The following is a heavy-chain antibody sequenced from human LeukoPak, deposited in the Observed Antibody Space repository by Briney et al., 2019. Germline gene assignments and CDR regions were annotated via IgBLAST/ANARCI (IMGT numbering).Heavy chain of an antibody. CDR2: IRYDGSNK. CDR3: AKESGDLSGYDYGTFGY. CDR1: GFTFSSYG. J-gene: IGHJ4*02. D-gene: IGHD5-12*01. V-gene: IGHV3-30*02. Sequence: GGSLRLSCAASGFTFSSYGMHWVRQAPGKGLEWVAFIRYDGSNKYYADPVKGRFTISRDNSKNTLYLQMNSLRAEDTAVYYCAKESGDLSGYDYGTFGYWGQGTLVTVSS.